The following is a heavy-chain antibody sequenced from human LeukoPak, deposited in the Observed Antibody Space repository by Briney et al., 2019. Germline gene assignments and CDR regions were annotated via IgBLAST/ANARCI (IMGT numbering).Heavy chain of an antibody. CDR2: INHSGST. CDR1: GGSFSGYY. Sequence: SETLSLTCAVYGGSFSGYYWSWIRQPPGKGLEWIGEINHSGSTNYNPSLKSRVTISVDTSKNQFSLKLSSVTAADTAVYYCARWGYSSSWYLFGASSEYFQHWGQGTLVTVSS. V-gene: IGHV4-34*01. CDR3: ARWGYSSSWYLFGASSEYFQH. D-gene: IGHD6-13*01. J-gene: IGHJ1*01.